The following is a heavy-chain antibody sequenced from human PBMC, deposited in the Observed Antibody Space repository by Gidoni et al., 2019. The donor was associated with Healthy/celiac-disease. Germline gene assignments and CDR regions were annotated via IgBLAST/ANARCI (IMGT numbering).Heavy chain of an antibody. CDR2: IYYGGST. V-gene: IGHV4-39*07. J-gene: IGHJ4*02. D-gene: IGHD3-22*01. CDR3: ARDPILGDYYDSSGYYDPYFDY. Sequence: LVKPSETLSLTCTVSGGSISSSSYYWGWLRQPPGKGLEWIGSIYYGGSTYYHPYLKSRVTISVDTSKNQFSLKLSSVTAADTAVYYCARDPILGDYYDSSGYYDPYFDYWGQGTLVTVSS. CDR1: GGSISSSSYY.